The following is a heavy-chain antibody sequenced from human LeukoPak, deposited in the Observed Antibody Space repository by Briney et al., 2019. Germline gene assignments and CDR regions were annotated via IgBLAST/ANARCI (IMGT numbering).Heavy chain of an antibody. CDR2: INPSDGRT. J-gene: IGHJ4*02. V-gene: IGHV1-46*01. CDR1: GYTFTNYY. CDR3: AREIGPRQLHLWASAFDY. Sequence: RASVKVSCKASGYTFTNYYMHWVRQAPGQGLEWMGIINPSDGRTSYGQKFQGRVTMTRDTSTSTVYMELSSLRSEDTAVYYCAREIGPRQLHLWASAFDYWGQGTLVTVSS. D-gene: IGHD5-18*01.